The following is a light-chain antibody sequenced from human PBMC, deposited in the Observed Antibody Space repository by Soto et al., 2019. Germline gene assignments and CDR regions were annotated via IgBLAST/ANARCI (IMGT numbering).Light chain of an antibody. V-gene: IGLV1-40*01. CDR2: GNN. CDR1: SSNIGAGFD. J-gene: IGLJ2*01. Sequence: QPVLTQPPSVSGAPGQRVTISCTGSSSNIGAGFDVHWYQQLPGTAPKLLIYGNNNRPSGVPARFSVSKSGTSASLAITGLQAEDEADYYCQSYDSSLSGYVVFGGGTQLTVL. CDR3: QSYDSSLSGYVV.